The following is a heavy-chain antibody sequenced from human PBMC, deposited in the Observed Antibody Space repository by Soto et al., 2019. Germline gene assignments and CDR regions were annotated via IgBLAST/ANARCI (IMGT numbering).Heavy chain of an antibody. CDR3: ASLPRYSSSSSGDP. CDR1: CGSISSSSYY. V-gene: IGHV4-39*01. Sequence: SETLSLTCTVSCGSISSSSYYWGWIRQPPGKGLDWIGSIYYSGSTYYNPSLKSRVTISVDTSKNQFSLKLSSVTAADTAVYYCASLPRYSSSSSGDPWGQGTLVNVSS. CDR2: IYYSGST. D-gene: IGHD6-6*01. J-gene: IGHJ5*02.